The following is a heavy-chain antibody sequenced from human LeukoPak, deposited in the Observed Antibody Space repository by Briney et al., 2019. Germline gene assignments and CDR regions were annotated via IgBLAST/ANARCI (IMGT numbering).Heavy chain of an antibody. CDR3: AKSSSAFYYSVNPATD. V-gene: IGHV3-9*01. J-gene: IGHJ4*02. CDR1: GFTFDDYA. Sequence: GGSLRLSCAASGFTFDDYAMHWVRQAPGKGLEWVSGISWNSGSIGYADSVKGRFTISRDSAKNSLYLQLNSLRTEDTAFYYCAKSSSAFYYSVNPATDWGQGTLVTVSS. D-gene: IGHD2/OR15-2a*01. CDR2: ISWNSGSI.